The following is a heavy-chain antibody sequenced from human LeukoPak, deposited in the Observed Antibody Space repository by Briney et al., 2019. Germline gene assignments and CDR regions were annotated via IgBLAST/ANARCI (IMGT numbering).Heavy chain of an antibody. D-gene: IGHD5-24*01. J-gene: IGHJ1*01. CDR3: AKSRDGYHHGLL. CDR1: GFQFSDYG. CDR2: MWYDGGRA. V-gene: IGHV3-33*06. Sequence: PGRSLRLSCAVSGFQFSDYGMHWVRQAPGKGLEWVAVMWYDGGRALHADSVKGRFTISRDISKNTLYLQMDSLRAEDTAVYYCAKSRDGYHHGLLWGQGTLVTVSS.